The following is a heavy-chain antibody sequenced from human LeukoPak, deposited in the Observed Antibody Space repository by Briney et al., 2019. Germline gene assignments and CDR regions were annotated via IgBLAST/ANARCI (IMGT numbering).Heavy chain of an antibody. CDR2: INTGNGNT. CDR3: ARGLSSSWYSTYYYYYMDV. CDR1: GYTFTNYA. D-gene: IGHD6-13*01. V-gene: IGHV1-3*04. Sequence: GASVKVSCKASGYTFTNYAMHWVRQAPGQRLEWMGWINTGNGNTGYAQKFQGRVTITRNTSISTAYMELSSLRSEDTAVYYCARGLSSSWYSTYYYYYMDVWGKGTTVTVSS. J-gene: IGHJ6*03.